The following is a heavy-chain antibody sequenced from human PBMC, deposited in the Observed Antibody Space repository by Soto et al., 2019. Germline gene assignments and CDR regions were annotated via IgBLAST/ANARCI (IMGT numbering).Heavy chain of an antibody. J-gene: IGHJ6*04. Sequence: WLSXRLSCSSSVFTVIINYISWVRQAPGKGLEWVSVIYSGGSTYYADSVRGRFTISRDNSKNTLYLQMKSLRAEDTDVYYCERDNNATRQGMDVWGKGTTVTVSS. CDR1: VFTVIINY. CDR3: ERDNNATRQGMDV. V-gene: IGHV3-53*01. D-gene: IGHD2-8*01. CDR2: IYSGGST.